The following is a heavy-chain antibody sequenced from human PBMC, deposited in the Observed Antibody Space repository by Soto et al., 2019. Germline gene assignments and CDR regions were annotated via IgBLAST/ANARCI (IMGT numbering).Heavy chain of an antibody. Sequence: QVQLQESGPGLVKPSQTLSLTCTVSGGSISSGGYYWSWIRQHPGKGLEWIGYIYYSGSTYYNPSLKSRVTISVDTSKNQFSVKLSSVTAADTAVYYCARGAITFGGVIVDLDYWGQGTLVTVSS. CDR3: ARGAITFGGVIVDLDY. V-gene: IGHV4-31*03. D-gene: IGHD3-16*02. CDR2: IYYSGST. CDR1: GGSISSGGYY. J-gene: IGHJ4*02.